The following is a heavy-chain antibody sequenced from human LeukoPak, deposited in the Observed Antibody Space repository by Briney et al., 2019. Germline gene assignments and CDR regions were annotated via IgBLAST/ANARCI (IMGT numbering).Heavy chain of an antibody. J-gene: IGHJ4*02. V-gene: IGHV3-30*18. Sequence: PGGSLRLSCAASGFSFSSYGMHWVRQAPGKGLEWVAVISYDGSKEYYADSVKGRFTISRDKSKNTLDLQMNSLRAEDTAVYYCAKPPYDSSGYYQSTFDYWGQGTLVTVSS. CDR2: ISYDGSKE. CDR3: AKPPYDSSGYYQSTFDY. D-gene: IGHD3-22*01. CDR1: GFSFSSYG.